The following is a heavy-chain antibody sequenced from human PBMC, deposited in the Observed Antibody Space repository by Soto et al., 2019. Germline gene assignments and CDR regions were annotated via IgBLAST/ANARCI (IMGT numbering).Heavy chain of an antibody. CDR2: IWYDGSNK. Sequence: QVQLVESGGGVVQPGRSLRLSCAASGFTFSSYGMHWVRQAPGKGLEWVAVIWYDGSNKYYADSVKGRFTISRDNSKNTLYLQMNSLRAEDTAVYYCARDFTGNSGYWGQGTLVTVSS. CDR3: ARDFTGNSGY. V-gene: IGHV3-33*01. CDR1: GFTFSSYG. J-gene: IGHJ4*02.